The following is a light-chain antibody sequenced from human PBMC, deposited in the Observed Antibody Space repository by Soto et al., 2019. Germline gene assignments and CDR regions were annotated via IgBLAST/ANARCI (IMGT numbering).Light chain of an antibody. CDR3: SSYTSSSTLV. CDR1: SSDGGGYNY. CDR2: DVS. J-gene: IGLJ1*01. V-gene: IGLV2-14*03. Sequence: QSVLTQPASVSESPGQSITISCTGTSSDGGGYNYLSWYQHHPGKAPKLMIYDVSNRPSGGSNRFSGSKSGNTASLTISGLQAEDEADYYCSSYTSSSTLVFGTGTRSPS.